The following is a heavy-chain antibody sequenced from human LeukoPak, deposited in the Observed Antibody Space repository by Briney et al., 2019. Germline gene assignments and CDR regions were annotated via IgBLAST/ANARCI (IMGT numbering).Heavy chain of an antibody. CDR2: VYASGNT. J-gene: IGHJ4*02. CDR1: GFSIRSNY. D-gene: IGHD6-6*01. CDR3: AREDLVLHYLDY. V-gene: IGHV3-53*01. Sequence: GGSLRLSCAASGFSIRSNYMSWVRQAPGKGLEWVSIVYASGNTYYSDSVKGRFTISRDNSKNTLYLQMNSLRAEDTAVYYCAREDLVLHYLDYWGQGTLVTVSS.